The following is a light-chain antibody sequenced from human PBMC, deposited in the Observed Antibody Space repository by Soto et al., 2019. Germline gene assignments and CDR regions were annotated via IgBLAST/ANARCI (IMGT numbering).Light chain of an antibody. V-gene: IGLV2-23*01. J-gene: IGLJ1*01. CDR2: EGS. Sequence: QSALTHPASVSQSPGHSITISCTGTSSDVRRYDLVSWFQQHPGKAPKLMIYEGSKRPSGVSSRFSGSRSGNTASLTISGLQAEDEADYYCCSYAGSSTYYVFGVGTKVTVL. CDR3: CSYAGSSTYYV. CDR1: SSDVRRYDL.